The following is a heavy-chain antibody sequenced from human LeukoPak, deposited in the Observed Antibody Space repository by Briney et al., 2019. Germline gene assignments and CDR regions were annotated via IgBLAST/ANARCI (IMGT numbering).Heavy chain of an antibody. V-gene: IGHV3-30-3*01. CDR1: GFTFSSYA. D-gene: IGHD5-18*01. CDR3: ARDPGQLWFSYYYYYYMDV. Sequence: GRSLRLSCAASGFTFSSYAMHWVRQAPGKGLEWVAVISYDGSNKYYADSVKGRFTISRDNPKNTLYLQMNSLRAEDTAVYYCARDPGQLWFSYYYYYYMDVWGKGTTVTVSS. J-gene: IGHJ6*03. CDR2: ISYDGSNK.